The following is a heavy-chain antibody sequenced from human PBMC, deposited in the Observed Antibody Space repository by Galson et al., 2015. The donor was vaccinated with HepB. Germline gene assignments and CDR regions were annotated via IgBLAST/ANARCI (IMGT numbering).Heavy chain of an antibody. J-gene: IGHJ6*02. CDR3: ARLGCSGGSCYDYYGMDV. V-gene: IGHV5-10-1*01. Sequence: QSGAEVKKPGESLRISCKDSGYSFTTFWISWVRQMPGKGLEWMGRIDPSDSYTNYSPSFQGHVTISADKSISTAYLQWSSLKASDTAIYYCARLGCSGGSCYDYYGMDVWGQGTTVTVSS. CDR1: GYSFTTFW. D-gene: IGHD2-15*01. CDR2: IDPSDSYT.